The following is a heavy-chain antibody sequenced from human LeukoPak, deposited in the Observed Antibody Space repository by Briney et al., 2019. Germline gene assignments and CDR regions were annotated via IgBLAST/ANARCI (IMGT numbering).Heavy chain of an antibody. CDR1: GYTFTGYY. CDR3: ARVAARPGAFDI. J-gene: IGHJ3*02. D-gene: IGHD6-6*01. Sequence: ASVKVSCKASGYTFTGYYMHWVRRAPGQGLEWMGWINPNSGGTNYAQKFQGRVTMTRDTSISTAYMELSRLRSDDTAVYYCARVAARPGAFDIWGQGTMVTVSS. CDR2: INPNSGGT. V-gene: IGHV1-2*02.